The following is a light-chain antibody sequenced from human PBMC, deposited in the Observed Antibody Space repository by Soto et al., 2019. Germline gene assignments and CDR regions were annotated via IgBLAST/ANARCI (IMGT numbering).Light chain of an antibody. J-gene: IGLJ1*01. CDR1: RSDVGGYNY. CDR3: CSYAGPYTFDV. CDR2: DVN. Sequence: QSGLTLARGGSGSLEQTVAISCTGTRSDVGGYNYVSWYQQHPGKAPKLMIYDVNKRPSGVPDRFSGSKSGNTASLTISGLQAEDEADYYCCSYAGPYTFDVFGTGTKVTVL. V-gene: IGLV2-11*01.